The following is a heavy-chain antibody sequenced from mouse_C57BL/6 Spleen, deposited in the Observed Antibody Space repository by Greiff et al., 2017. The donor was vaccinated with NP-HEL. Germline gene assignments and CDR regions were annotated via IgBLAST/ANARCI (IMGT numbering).Heavy chain of an antibody. D-gene: IGHD2-1*01. CDR2: IWSDGST. Sequence: VQLQQSGPGLVAPSQSLSITCTVSGFSLTSYGVHWVRQPPGKGLEWLVVIWSDGSTTYNSALKSRLSISKDNSKSQVFLKMNSLQTDDTAMYYCARHKTTFYAMDYWGQGTSVTVSS. V-gene: IGHV2-6-1*01. J-gene: IGHJ4*01. CDR3: ARHKTTFYAMDY. CDR1: GFSLTSYG.